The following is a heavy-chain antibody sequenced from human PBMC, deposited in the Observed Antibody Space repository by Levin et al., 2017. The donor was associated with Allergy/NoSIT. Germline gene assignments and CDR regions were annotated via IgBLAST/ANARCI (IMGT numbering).Heavy chain of an antibody. J-gene: IGHJ4*02. Sequence: ETLSLTCAASGFTFSNYWMHWVRQAPGKGLVWVSSINGDGSNTNYADSVKGRFTISRDNAKNTLYLQMNSLRDEDTAVYYCARGGCSSTSCLDNWGQGTLVTVSP. CDR1: GFTFSNYW. D-gene: IGHD2-2*01. CDR2: INGDGSNT. CDR3: ARGGCSSTSCLDN. V-gene: IGHV3-74*01.